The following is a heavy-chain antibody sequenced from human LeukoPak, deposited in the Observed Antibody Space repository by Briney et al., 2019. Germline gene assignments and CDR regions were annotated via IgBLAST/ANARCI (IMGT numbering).Heavy chain of an antibody. D-gene: IGHD3-10*01. J-gene: IGHJ3*02. CDR2: INSDSNYI. CDR1: GFTFRSYS. Sequence: PGGSLRLSCAASGFTFRSYSMNWVRQAPGKGLECVSSINSDSNYIYYADSVQGRFTISRDNAKNSLYLQMNSLRAEDTAVYYCAVAYYYGSGDAFDIWGQGTKVTVSS. CDR3: AVAYYYGSGDAFDI. V-gene: IGHV3-21*01.